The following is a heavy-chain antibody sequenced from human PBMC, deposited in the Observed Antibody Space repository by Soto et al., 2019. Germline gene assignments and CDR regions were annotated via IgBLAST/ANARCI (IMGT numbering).Heavy chain of an antibody. D-gene: IGHD5-18*01. J-gene: IGHJ4*02. CDR3: ARSPGTLGQYSYGFDY. Sequence: ASVKVSCKASGYTFTSYAMHWVRQAPGQRLEWTGWINAGNGNTKYSQKFQGRVTITRDTSASTAYMELSSLRSEDTAVYYCARSPGTLGQYSYGFDYWGQGTLVTVSS. CDR1: GYTFTSYA. CDR2: INAGNGNT. V-gene: IGHV1-3*01.